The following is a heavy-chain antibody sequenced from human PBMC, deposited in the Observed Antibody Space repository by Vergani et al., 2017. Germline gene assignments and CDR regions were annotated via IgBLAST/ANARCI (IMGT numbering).Heavy chain of an antibody. Sequence: VQLVESGGGLVQPGGSRRLSCAGAGFTFDTYTMAYVRQAPGKGPEWVATISSGGGDIFYADSVKGRFTISRDNSKNTLFLQMNSLKDEDTAVYYCTTAWGLYYLHGEYFQYWGRGTLVSVSS. V-gene: IGHV3-23*04. D-gene: IGHD3-10*01. CDR2: ISSGGGDI. CDR3: TTAWGLYYLHGEYFQY. CDR1: GFTFDTYT. J-gene: IGHJ1*01.